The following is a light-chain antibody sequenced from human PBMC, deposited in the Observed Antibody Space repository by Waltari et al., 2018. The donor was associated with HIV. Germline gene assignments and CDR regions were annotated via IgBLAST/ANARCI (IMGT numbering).Light chain of an antibody. CDR1: QSLLHSSGYNF. V-gene: IGKV2-28*01. CDR3: MQGLQIPLT. J-gene: IGKJ4*01. CDR2: LAY. Sequence: IVMTQSPLSLSVRPGEPASISCTSNQSLLHSSGYNFLDWYMQKPGQSPQVLIYLAYNRASGVPARFSGSGSATDFTLKISRVEAEDVGFYYCMQGLQIPLTFGGGTKVEIK.